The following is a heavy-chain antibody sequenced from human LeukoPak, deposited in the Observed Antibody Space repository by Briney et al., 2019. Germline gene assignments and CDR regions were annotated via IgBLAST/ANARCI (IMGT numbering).Heavy chain of an antibody. CDR1: GGSISCYY. D-gene: IGHD6-13*01. V-gene: IGHV4-59*01. CDR3: ARERGAAAGTDYFDY. J-gene: IGHJ4*02. Sequence: PSETLSLTCTVSGGSISCYYWSWIRQPPGKGLEWIGYIYYSGSTNYNPSLKSRVTISVGTSKNQFSLKLSSVTAADTAVYYCARERGAAAGTDYFDYWGQGTLVTVSS. CDR2: IYYSGST.